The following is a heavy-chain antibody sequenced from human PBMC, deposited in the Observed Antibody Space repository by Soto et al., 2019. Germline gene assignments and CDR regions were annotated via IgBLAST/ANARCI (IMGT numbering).Heavy chain of an antibody. J-gene: IGHJ4*02. CDR3: ARTLFPGQQLVLFDY. V-gene: IGHV2-26*01. CDR2: IFSNDEK. CDR1: GFSLSNARMG. Sequence: QVTLKESGPVLVKPTETLTLTCTVSGFSLSNARMGVSWIRQPPGKALEWLAHIFSNDEKSYSTSLKSRLTIAKDTSKSQVVLTMTNMDPVDTATYYCARTLFPGQQLVLFDYWGQGTLVTVSS. D-gene: IGHD6-13*01.